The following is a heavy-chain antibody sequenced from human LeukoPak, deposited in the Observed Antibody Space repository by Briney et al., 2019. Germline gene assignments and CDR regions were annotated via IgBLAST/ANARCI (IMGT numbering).Heavy chain of an antibody. CDR2: IYYSGST. V-gene: IGHV4-59*01. Sequence: SETLSLTCTVSGGSISSYYWSWIRQPPGKGLEWIGYIYYSGSTNYNPSLKSRVTISVDTSKNQFSLKLSSVTTADTAVYYCAREPETGNWFDPWGQGTLVTVSS. J-gene: IGHJ5*02. CDR1: GGSISSYY. CDR3: AREPETGNWFDP. D-gene: IGHD1-1*01.